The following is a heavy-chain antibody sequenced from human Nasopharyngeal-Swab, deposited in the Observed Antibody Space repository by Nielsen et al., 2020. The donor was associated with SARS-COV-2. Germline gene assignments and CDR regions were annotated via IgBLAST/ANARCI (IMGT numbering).Heavy chain of an antibody. CDR2: ISSSGSTI. CDR1: GFTFSSYE. CDR3: ARGRAQPWSRVNGMDV. D-gene: IGHD5-18*01. Sequence: GESLKISCAASGFTFSSYEMNWVRQAPGKGLEWVSNISSSGSTIYYADSVKGRFTISRDNAKNSLYLQMNSLRAEDTAVYYCARGRAQPWSRVNGMDVWGQGTTVTVSS. V-gene: IGHV3-48*03. J-gene: IGHJ6*02.